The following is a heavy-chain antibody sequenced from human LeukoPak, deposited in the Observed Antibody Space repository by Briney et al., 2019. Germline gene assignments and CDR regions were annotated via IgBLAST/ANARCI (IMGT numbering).Heavy chain of an antibody. CDR2: ISGSGAST. V-gene: IGHV3-23*01. CDR1: GFTFSSYA. Sequence: GGSLRLSCAASGFTFSSYAMSWVRQAPGKGLEWVSAISGSGASTYYADSVRGRFTISRDNSKNTLYLQMNSLRADDTAIYYCARGLDTVDISTGFDSRGQGTLVTVSS. CDR3: ARGLDTVDISTGFDS. D-gene: IGHD3-9*01. J-gene: IGHJ4*02.